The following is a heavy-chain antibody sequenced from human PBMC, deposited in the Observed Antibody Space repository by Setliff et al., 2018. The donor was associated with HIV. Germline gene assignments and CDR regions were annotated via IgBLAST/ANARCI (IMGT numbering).Heavy chain of an antibody. CDR3: ARGPSYYGMDV. V-gene: IGHV3-48*04. J-gene: IGHJ6*02. CDR1: GFTFSSYS. CDR2: ISSSSSTI. Sequence: GGSLRLSCAASGFTFSSYSMNWVRQAPGKGLDWVSYISSSSSTIYYADSVKGRFTISRDNAKNSLYLQMNSLRAEDTAVYYCARGPSYYGMDVWGQGTTVTVSS.